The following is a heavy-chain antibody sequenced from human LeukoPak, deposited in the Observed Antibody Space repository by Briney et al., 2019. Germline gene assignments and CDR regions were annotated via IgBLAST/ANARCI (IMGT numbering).Heavy chain of an antibody. J-gene: IGHJ4*02. CDR2: IRYDGSNK. CDR3: AKGNGYSYGRYYFDY. V-gene: IGHV3-30*02. D-gene: IGHD5-18*01. CDR1: GFTFSNYG. Sequence: GGSLRLSCAASGFTFSNYGMHWVRQAPGKGLEWVAFIRYDGSNKYYADSVKGRFTISRDNSKNTLYLQMNSLRAEDTAVYYCAKGNGYSYGRYYFDYWGQGTLVTVSS.